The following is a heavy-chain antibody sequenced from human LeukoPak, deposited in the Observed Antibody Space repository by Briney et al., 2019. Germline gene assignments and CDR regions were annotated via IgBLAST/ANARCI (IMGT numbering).Heavy chain of an antibody. D-gene: IGHD3-16*02. CDR3: TTEGYDYVWGSYRSGFDY. J-gene: IGHJ4*02. V-gene: IGHV3-15*01. Sequence: TGGSLRLSCAASGFTFSNAWMSWVRQAPGKGLEWVGRIKSKTDGGTTDYAAPVKGRFTISRDDSKNTLYLQMNSLKTEDTAVYYCTTEGYDYVWGSYRSGFDYWGQGTQVTVSS. CDR1: GFTFSNAW. CDR2: IKSKTDGGTT.